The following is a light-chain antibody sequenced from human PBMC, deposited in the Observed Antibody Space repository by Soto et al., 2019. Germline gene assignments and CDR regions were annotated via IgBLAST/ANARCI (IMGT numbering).Light chain of an antibody. Sequence: DIVMTQSPDSRAVSLGERATINCKSSQSVLSSSNNKNYLAWYQQKPGQPPKLLIYWASTRESGVPDRFSGSGSGTDFTLTISSLQAEDVAVYYCEQYYTAPPWTFGQGTKVEIK. CDR1: QSVLSSSNNKNY. V-gene: IGKV4-1*01. J-gene: IGKJ1*01. CDR3: EQYYTAPPWT. CDR2: WAS.